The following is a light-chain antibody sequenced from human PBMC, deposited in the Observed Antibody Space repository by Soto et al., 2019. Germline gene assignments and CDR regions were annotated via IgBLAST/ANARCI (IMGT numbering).Light chain of an antibody. CDR1: QSVSTN. Sequence: EIVMTQSPATLSVSPGERATLSCRASQSVSTNLAWYQQKPGQAPRLLIYVASTRATDIPARFSGSGSGTEFTLTISSLQSEDSAVYYCQQHDVWPATFGQGTTVEIK. CDR2: VAS. V-gene: IGKV3-15*01. CDR3: QQHDVWPAT. J-gene: IGKJ1*01.